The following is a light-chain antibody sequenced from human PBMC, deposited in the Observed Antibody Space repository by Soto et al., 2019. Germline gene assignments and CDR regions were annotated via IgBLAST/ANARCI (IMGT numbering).Light chain of an antibody. CDR3: QQFGSSPPRIT. CDR1: QSLXXSDGNTY. V-gene: IGKV3-20*01. J-gene: IGKJ1*01. Sequence: VMTQSPLSLPVTLGQPASISCVSSQSLXXSDGNTYLNWYQQKPGQAPRLLIYGPSSRATGIPDRFSGSGSGTDFTLTISRLEPEDFAVYYCQQFGSSPPRITFGQGTKVDI. CDR2: GPS.